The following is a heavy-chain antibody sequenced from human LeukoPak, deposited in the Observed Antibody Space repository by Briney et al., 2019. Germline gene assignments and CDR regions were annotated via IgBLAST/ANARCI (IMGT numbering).Heavy chain of an antibody. Sequence: SETLSLTCTVSGGSISSYYWSWIRQPPGKGLEWIGYIYYSGSTNYNPSLKSRVTISVDSSKNQFSLKLSSVTAADAAVYYCARDSVAVAGDRAFDIWGHGTMVTVSS. CDR3: ARDSVAVAGDRAFDI. CDR2: IYYSGST. CDR1: GGSISSYY. V-gene: IGHV4-59*01. J-gene: IGHJ3*02. D-gene: IGHD2-15*01.